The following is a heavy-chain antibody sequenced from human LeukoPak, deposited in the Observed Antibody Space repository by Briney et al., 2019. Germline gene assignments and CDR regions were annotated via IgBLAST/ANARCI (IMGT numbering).Heavy chain of an antibody. CDR3: ARDKIVGATNFDS. J-gene: IGHJ4*02. CDR2: IRQDGGEI. Sequence: GGSLRLSCAASGFTFSSYWMAWVRQAPGKGLEWVANIRQDGGEIYYVDSVTGRLFRSRDNGKNSLDLEMNSLRDEDAAVYYCARDKIVGATNFDSWGQGTLVTVSS. D-gene: IGHD1-26*01. V-gene: IGHV3-7*01. CDR1: GFTFSSYW.